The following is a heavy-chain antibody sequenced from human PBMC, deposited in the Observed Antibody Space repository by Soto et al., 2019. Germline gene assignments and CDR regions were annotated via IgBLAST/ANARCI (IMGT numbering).Heavy chain of an antibody. CDR1: GASFSGYY. Sequence: ETLCLTCSVYGASFSGYYWTWIRQSPEKGLEWIGEVNHSGTTYYNPSLKTRVTISVHTPKNQFSLKMSSVTAADTAVYYCARGIGYCSSINCYSSRRLRFDSWGQGTLVTVYS. J-gene: IGHJ4*02. CDR3: ARGIGYCSSINCYSSRRLRFDS. D-gene: IGHD2-2*01. CDR2: VNHSGTT. V-gene: IGHV4-34*01.